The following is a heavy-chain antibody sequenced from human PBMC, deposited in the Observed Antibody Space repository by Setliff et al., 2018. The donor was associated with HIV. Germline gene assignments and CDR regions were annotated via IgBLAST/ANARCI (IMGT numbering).Heavy chain of an antibody. CDR2: ISGSGGST. D-gene: IGHD3-3*01. V-gene: IGHV3-23*01. CDR1: GLTFNAHA. Sequence: SGGSLRLSCAASGLTFNAHAMSWVRQAPGKGLEWVSAISGSGGSTYYADSVKGRFTISRDNSKNTLYLQMNSLRVEDTAMYYCARDARPYYNSWSGFYKYYYIDVWGKGTTVTVSS. CDR3: ARDARPYYNSWSGFYKYYYIDV. J-gene: IGHJ6*03.